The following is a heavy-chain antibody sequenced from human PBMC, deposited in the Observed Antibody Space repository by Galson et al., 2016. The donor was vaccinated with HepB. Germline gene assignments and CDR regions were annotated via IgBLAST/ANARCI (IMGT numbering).Heavy chain of an antibody. CDR3: ARVVPGGYYDSFPPDDDFDI. J-gene: IGHJ3*02. CDR1: GGTFSRYL. D-gene: IGHD3-22*01. CDR2: IMPVFGTP. V-gene: IGHV1-69*13. Sequence: SVKVSCKASGGTFSRYLVSWVRQAPGQGLEWMGGIMPVFGTPNYAQKFLGRVTITADESTSTAYMELSSLRSEDTAVYYCARVVPGGYYDSFPPDDDFDIWGQGTMATVSS.